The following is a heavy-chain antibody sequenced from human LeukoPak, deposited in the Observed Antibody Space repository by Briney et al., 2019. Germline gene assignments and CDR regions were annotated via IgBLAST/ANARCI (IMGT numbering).Heavy chain of an antibody. J-gene: IGHJ4*02. CDR2: IIPIFGTA. Sequence: SVKVSCKASGYTFTSYAISWVRQAPGQGLEWMGGIIPIFGTANYAQKFQGRVTITADESTSTAYMELSSLRSEDTAVYYCAREQRMDQYYFDYWGQGTLVTVSS. CDR3: AREQRMDQYYFDY. CDR1: GYTFTSYA. D-gene: IGHD2-2*01. V-gene: IGHV1-69*13.